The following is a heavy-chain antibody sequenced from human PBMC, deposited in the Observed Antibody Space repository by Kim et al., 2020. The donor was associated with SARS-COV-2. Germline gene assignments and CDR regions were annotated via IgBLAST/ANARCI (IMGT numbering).Heavy chain of an antibody. V-gene: IGHV3-48*02. Sequence: KGRFTISRDKAKNSLYLQMNSVRDEDTDVYYCAGGPAVRGVYYYYYGMDVWGQGTTVTVSS. J-gene: IGHJ6*02. CDR3: AGGPAVRGVYYYYYGMDV. D-gene: IGHD3-10*01.